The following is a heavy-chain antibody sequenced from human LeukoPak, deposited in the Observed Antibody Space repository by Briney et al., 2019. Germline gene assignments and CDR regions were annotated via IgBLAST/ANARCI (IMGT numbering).Heavy chain of an antibody. CDR1: GFTFSSYA. Sequence: GGSLRLSCAGSGFTFSSYAMGWVRQAPGKGLEWVLVISASGGSTYNADAVKGRFTLSRDNSRNTLYLQMNSLKGEDTAVYYCAKGVGHGGLRTWFDPWGQGTLVTVSS. D-gene: IGHD3-16*01. J-gene: IGHJ5*02. V-gene: IGHV3-23*01. CDR2: ISASGGST. CDR3: AKGVGHGGLRTWFDP.